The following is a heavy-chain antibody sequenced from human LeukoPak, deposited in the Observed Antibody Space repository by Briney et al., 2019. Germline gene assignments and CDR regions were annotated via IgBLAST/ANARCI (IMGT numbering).Heavy chain of an antibody. CDR3: ATIRNCGGDCYYFDY. D-gene: IGHD2-21*02. Sequence: GRSLRLSCAASGFTFSSYAMHWVRQAPGKGLEWVAVIWYDGSNKYYPDSVKGRFTISRDNSKNTLYLQMNSLRAEDTAVYYCATIRNCGGDCYYFDYWGQGTLVTVSS. CDR2: IWYDGSNK. CDR1: GFTFSSYA. J-gene: IGHJ4*02. V-gene: IGHV3-33*03.